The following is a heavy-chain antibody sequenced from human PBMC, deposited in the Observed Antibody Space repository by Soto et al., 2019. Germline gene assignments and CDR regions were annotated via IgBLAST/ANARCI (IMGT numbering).Heavy chain of an antibody. CDR1: GFTVSSNY. V-gene: IGHV3-53*01. CDR2: IYSAGST. J-gene: IGHJ4*02. CDR3: ARVALSSSDYFDS. Sequence: EVQLVESGGGLIQPGGSLRLSCAAYGFTVSSNYISWVRQAQWKGLEWVSVIYSAGSTYYADSLKGRFNISRDISKNTLYLQMNSLRAEDTAVYYCARVALSSSDYFDSWGQGALVTVSS.